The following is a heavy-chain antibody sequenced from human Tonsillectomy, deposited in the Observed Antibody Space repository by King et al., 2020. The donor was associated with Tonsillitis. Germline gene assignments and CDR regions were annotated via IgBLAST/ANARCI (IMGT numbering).Heavy chain of an antibody. CDR3: TKDDVITPDN. CDR2: ISGSGGRT. CDR1: GFTFSSYA. J-gene: IGHJ4*02. Sequence: EVQLVESGGGLVQPGGSLRLSCAASGFTFSSYAMSWVRQAPGKGLEWVSAISGSGGRTYYVDSVKGRFTISRDNSKNTLYLQMNSLRAEDTAVYFCTKDDVITPDNWGQGTLVTVSS. D-gene: IGHD1-20*01. V-gene: IGHV3-23*04.